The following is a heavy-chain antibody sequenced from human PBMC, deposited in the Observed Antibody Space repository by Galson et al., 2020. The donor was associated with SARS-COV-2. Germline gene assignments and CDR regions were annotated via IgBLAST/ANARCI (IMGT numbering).Heavy chain of an antibody. D-gene: IGHD2-21*01. Sequence: SETLSLTCTVSGDSISSTTYYWGWIRQPPGKGLEWIGSLYYSGNTYYNPSLKSRVALSFDTSKNQVSLKLASVTATDTAIYFCARHVCAGDCYGSYYYYMDVWGKGTTVTVSS. CDR1: GDSISSTTYY. V-gene: IGHV4-39*01. CDR3: ARHVCAGDCYGSYYYYMDV. J-gene: IGHJ6*03. CDR2: LYYSGNT.